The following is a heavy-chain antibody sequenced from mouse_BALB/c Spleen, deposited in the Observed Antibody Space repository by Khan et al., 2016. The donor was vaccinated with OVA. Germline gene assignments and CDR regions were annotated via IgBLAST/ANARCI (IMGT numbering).Heavy chain of an antibody. CDR2: LSYSGST. V-gene: IGHV3-2*02. CDR3: ARKNYYGYAVDY. Sequence: EVKLLESGPGLVKPSQSLSLTCTVTGYSITSNYAWNWIRQFPGNKLVWMGYLSYSGSTSYNPSLKSRISITRDTSKNQFFLQLNSVTTEDTATYYCARKNYYGYAVDYWGQGTSVTVSS. D-gene: IGHD1-1*01. CDR1: GYSITSNYA. J-gene: IGHJ4*01.